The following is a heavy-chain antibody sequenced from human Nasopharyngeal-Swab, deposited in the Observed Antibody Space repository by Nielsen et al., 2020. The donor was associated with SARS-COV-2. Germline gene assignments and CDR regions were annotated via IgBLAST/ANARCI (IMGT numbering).Heavy chain of an antibody. CDR2: LYNSGSI. D-gene: IGHD6-19*01. J-gene: IGHJ6*02. V-gene: IGHV4-59*13. CDR3: ARDQGWAVAGYYYYYGMDV. Sequence: SETLSLTCTVSGGSISSYYWSWIRQSPGKGLEWIGYLYNSGSIKYNPSLKSRVTISVDTSKNQFSLKLSSVTAADTAVYYCARDQGWAVAGYYYYYGMDVWGQGTTVTVSS. CDR1: GGSISSYY.